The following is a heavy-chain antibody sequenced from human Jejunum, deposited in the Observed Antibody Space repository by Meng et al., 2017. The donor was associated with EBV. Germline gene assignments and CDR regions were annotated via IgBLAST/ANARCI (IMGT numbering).Heavy chain of an antibody. Sequence: QGKLQQWGGGRLKPSETLFLTCAVYRGSFSGYYWSWIRQHPGKGLEWIGEINHSGSTNYNPSLRSRVTISVETSKNQFSLRLNSVTAADTAVYYCARVAFSYTTRSLDSWGQGTLVTVSS. CDR3: ARVAFSYTTRSLDS. CDR2: INHSGST. J-gene: IGHJ4*02. V-gene: IGHV4-34*02. D-gene: IGHD3-16*02. CDR1: RGSFSGYY.